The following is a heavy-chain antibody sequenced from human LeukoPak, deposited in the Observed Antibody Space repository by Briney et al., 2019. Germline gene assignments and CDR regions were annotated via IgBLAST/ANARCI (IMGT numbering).Heavy chain of an antibody. D-gene: IGHD4-23*01. CDR3: ARARTVVTPFDAFDI. J-gene: IGHJ3*02. CDR2: INPSGGSP. Sequence: ASVTVSCKASGYTFTIYYMHWVRQAPGQGLEWMGIINPSGGSPSYAQNFQGSVTMTRDTSTSTVYMELSSLRSEDTAVYYCARARTVVTPFDAFDIWGQGTMVTVSS. CDR1: GYTFTIYY. V-gene: IGHV1-46*01.